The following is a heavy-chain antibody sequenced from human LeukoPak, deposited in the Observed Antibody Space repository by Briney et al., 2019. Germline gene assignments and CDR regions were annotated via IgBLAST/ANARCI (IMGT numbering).Heavy chain of an antibody. J-gene: IGHJ3*02. CDR1: GFTFSSYG. Sequence: GGSLRLSCAASGFTFSSYGMHWVRQAPGKGLEWVAFIRYDGSNKYYADSVKGRFTISRDNSKNTLYLQMNSLRAEDTAVYYCAKDLNWNDAFDIWGQGTMVTISS. CDR2: IRYDGSNK. CDR3: AKDLNWNDAFDI. D-gene: IGHD1-20*01. V-gene: IGHV3-30*02.